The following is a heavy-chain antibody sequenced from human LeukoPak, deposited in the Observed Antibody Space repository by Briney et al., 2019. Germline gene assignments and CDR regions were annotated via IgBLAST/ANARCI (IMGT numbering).Heavy chain of an antibody. J-gene: IGHJ4*02. V-gene: IGHV1-46*01. Sequence: ASVKVSCKASGYTFTSYYMHWARQAPGQGLEWMGIINPSGGSTSYAQKFQGRVTMTRDMSTSTVYMELSCLRSEDTAVYYCAREGDYYDSSGSRVYFDYWGQGTLVTVSS. CDR1: GYTFTSYY. D-gene: IGHD3-22*01. CDR3: AREGDYYDSSGSRVYFDY. CDR2: INPSGGST.